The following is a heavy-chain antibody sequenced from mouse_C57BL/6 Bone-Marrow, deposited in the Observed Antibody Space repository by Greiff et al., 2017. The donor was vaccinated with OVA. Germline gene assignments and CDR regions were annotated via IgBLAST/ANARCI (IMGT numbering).Heavy chain of an antibody. D-gene: IGHD2-4*01. V-gene: IGHV5-6*01. CDR3: ARRGLRSPFAD. CDR1: GFTFSSYG. Sequence: EVQGVESGGDLVKPGGSLKLSCAASGFTFSSYGMSWVRQTPDKRLAWVATLSSGGSYTYYPVSVKGRFTFSRDNAKNTLYLQMRSLKSEDTAMYYCARRGLRSPFADWGQGSLVTVSA. J-gene: IGHJ3*01. CDR2: LSSGGSYT.